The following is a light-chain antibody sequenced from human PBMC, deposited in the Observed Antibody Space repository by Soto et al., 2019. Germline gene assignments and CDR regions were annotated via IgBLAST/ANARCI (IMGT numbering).Light chain of an antibody. CDR3: QQFYSIPYN. V-gene: IGKV4-1*01. CDR1: QSVLSSSNNKNY. CDR2: WAS. Sequence: DIVMTQSPDSLAVSLGERATINYKSSQSVLSSSNNKNYLTWYQQKAGQPPKLLIYWASTRDSGVPDRFSGSGSGTDFTLTISSLQAEDVAIYYCQQFYSIPYNFGQGTKLEI. J-gene: IGKJ2*01.